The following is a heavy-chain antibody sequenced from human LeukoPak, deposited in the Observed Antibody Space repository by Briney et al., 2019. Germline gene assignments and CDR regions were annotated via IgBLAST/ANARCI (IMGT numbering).Heavy chain of an antibody. Sequence: GASVKVSCKASGYTFTSYYMHWVRQAPGQGLECMGIINPSGGSTSYAQKFQGRVTMTRDTSTSTVYMELSSLRSEDTAVYYCARDRVLRYFDWYPTTILPDYWGQGTLVTVSS. D-gene: IGHD3-9*01. CDR1: GYTFTSYY. CDR2: INPSGGST. V-gene: IGHV1-46*01. CDR3: ARDRVLRYFDWYPTTILPDY. J-gene: IGHJ4*02.